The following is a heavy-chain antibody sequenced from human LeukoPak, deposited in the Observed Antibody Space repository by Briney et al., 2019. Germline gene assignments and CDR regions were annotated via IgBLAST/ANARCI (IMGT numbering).Heavy chain of an antibody. Sequence: GESLKISCKASGYSFTNYWIGWGRQMPGKGLEWMGTIYPGDSDTRHRPSFQGQVTISADKSISTAYLQWSSLKASDTAIYYCAGLGLEAYDSSGFYYLDYWGQGALVTVSS. CDR3: AGLGLEAYDSSGFYYLDY. J-gene: IGHJ4*02. D-gene: IGHD3-22*01. V-gene: IGHV5-51*01. CDR2: IYPGDSDT. CDR1: GYSFTNYW.